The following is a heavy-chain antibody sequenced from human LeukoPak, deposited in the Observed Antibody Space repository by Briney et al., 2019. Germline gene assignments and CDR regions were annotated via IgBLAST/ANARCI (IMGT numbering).Heavy chain of an antibody. CDR2: ITDSGNTI. CDR1: GFTFSAYN. V-gene: IGHV3-11*01. D-gene: IGHD3-9*01. CDR3: ARSRGLTGGGVDV. Sequence: GGSLRLSCAASGFTFSAYNMNWVRQAPGKGLEWVSYITDSGNTIHYADSVKGRFTISRDNAKNSLYLQMNSLRAEDTAVYNCARSRGLTGGGVDVWGQETTVTVSS. J-gene: IGHJ6*02.